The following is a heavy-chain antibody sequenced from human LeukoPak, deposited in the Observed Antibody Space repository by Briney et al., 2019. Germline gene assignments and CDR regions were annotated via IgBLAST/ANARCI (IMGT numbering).Heavy chain of an antibody. J-gene: IGHJ5*02. CDR2: INHSGST. Sequence: SETLSLTCTVYGGSFTSYYWTWIRQSSGKGLEWIGEINHSGSTNYNPSLKSRVTISVDTSKNQISLNLTSVTAADTAIFCCARGKGSGLSSTRFDPWGEGTLVTVSS. D-gene: IGHD6-19*01. CDR1: GGSFTSYY. CDR3: ARGKGSGLSSTRFDP. V-gene: IGHV4-34*01.